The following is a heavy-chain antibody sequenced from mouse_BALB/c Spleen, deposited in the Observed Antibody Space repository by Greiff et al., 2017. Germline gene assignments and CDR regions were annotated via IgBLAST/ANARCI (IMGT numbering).Heavy chain of an antibody. J-gene: IGHJ1*01. CDR2: IDPANGNT. Sequence: EVQLQQSGAELVKPGASVKLSCTASGFNIKDTYMHWVKQRPEQGLEWIGRIDPANGNTKYDPKFQGKATITADTSSNTAYLQLSSLTSEDTAVYYCARYPHYGSSYGYFDVWGAGTTVTVSS. V-gene: IGHV14-3*02. CDR1: GFNIKDTY. D-gene: IGHD1-1*01. CDR3: ARYPHYGSSYGYFDV.